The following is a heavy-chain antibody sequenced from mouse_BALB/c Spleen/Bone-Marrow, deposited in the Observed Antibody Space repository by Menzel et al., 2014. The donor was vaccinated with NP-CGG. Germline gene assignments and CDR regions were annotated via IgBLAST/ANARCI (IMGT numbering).Heavy chain of an antibody. V-gene: IGHV1S130*01. D-gene: IGHD2-14*01. Sequence: QVQLQQPGSVLVRPGASVKLSCKASGYTFXNSWIHWAKQRPGQGLEWIGEIHPNSGNTNYNEKFKGKVTLTADISSSTAYVDLSSLTSEDSAVYYCARHHRYAYYFDYWGQGTTLTVSS. CDR2: IHPNSGNT. CDR3: ARHHRYAYYFDY. J-gene: IGHJ2*01. CDR1: GYTFXNSW.